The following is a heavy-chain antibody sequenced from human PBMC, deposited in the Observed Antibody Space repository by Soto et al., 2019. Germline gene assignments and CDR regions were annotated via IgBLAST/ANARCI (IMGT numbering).Heavy chain of an antibody. CDR3: AGKYSSSWYGNWFDP. CDR1: GGSISSSSYY. CDR2: IYYSGST. V-gene: IGHV4-39*01. D-gene: IGHD6-13*01. Sequence: SETLSLTCTVSGGSISSSSYYWGWIRQPPGKGLEWIGSIYYSGSTYYNPSLKSRVTISVDTSKNQFSLKLSSVTAADTAVYYCAGKYSSSWYGNWFDPWGQGTLVTVSS. J-gene: IGHJ5*02.